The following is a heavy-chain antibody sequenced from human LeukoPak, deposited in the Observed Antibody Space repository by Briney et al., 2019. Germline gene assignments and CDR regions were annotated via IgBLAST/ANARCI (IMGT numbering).Heavy chain of an antibody. V-gene: IGHV4-39*07. D-gene: IGHD3-3*01. J-gene: IGHJ4*02. Sequence: PSETLSLTCTVSGGSISSSSYYWGWIRQPPGKGLEWIGSIYYSGSTYYNPSLKSRVTISVDTSKSQVSLKLTSMTAADTAMYSCAGDLNDFWSGPYIVHWGQGTLVTVSS. CDR2: IYYSGST. CDR1: GGSISSSSYY. CDR3: AGDLNDFWSGPYIVH.